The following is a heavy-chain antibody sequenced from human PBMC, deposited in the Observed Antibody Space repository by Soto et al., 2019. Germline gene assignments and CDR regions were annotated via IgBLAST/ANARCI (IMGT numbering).Heavy chain of an antibody. V-gene: IGHV4-30-2*01. J-gene: IGHJ4*02. CDR3: ARVVSRYSSSSRAYYFDY. Sequence: PSETLSLTCAVSGGSISSGGYSWSWIRQPPGKGLEWIGYIYHSGSTYYNPSLKSRVTISVDRSKNQFSLKLSSVTAADTAVYYCARVVSRYSSSSRAYYFDYWGQGTLVTVS. CDR1: GGSISSGGYS. D-gene: IGHD6-6*01. CDR2: IYHSGST.